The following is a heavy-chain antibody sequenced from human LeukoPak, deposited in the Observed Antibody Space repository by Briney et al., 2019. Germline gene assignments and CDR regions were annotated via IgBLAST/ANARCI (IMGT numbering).Heavy chain of an antibody. V-gene: IGHV3-21*01. CDR1: GFTFSSYS. CDR3: ARGRRTGDRGYYFDY. CDR2: ISRNSGYI. D-gene: IGHD7-27*01. J-gene: IGHJ4*02. Sequence: GGSLRLSCAASGFTFSSYSMTWVRQSPGKGLEWVTSISRNSGYIYYTDSMKGRLTISRDNANNSLYLQMNNLRAEDTAMYYCARGRRTGDRGYYFDYWGQGTLVTVSS.